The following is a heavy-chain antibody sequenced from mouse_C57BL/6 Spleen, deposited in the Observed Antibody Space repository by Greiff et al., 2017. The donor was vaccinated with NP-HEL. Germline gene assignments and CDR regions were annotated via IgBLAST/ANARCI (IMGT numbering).Heavy chain of an antibody. CDR1: GYTFTSYW. V-gene: IGHV1-64*01. J-gene: IGHJ2*01. D-gene: IGHD3-2*01. CDR3: ASGVRQNYYDY. CDR2: IHPNSGST. Sequence: QVQLQQPGPELVKPGASVKMSCKASGYTFTSYWMHWVKQRPGQGLEWIGLIHPNSGSTNYNEKFKSKATLTVDKASSTAYMQLSSLRSEESAVYDGASGVRQNYYDYWGQGTTLTVSS.